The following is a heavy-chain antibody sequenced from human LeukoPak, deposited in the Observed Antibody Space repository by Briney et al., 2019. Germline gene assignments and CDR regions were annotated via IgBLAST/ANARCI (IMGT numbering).Heavy chain of an antibody. J-gene: IGHJ2*01. CDR1: GGSISSYY. D-gene: IGHD3-16*01. V-gene: IGHV4-59*01. CDR3: ARDGRGSTYPQPYWYFDL. Sequence: SETLSLTCTVSGGSISSYYWSWIRQPPGKGLEWIGYIYYSGSTNYNPSLKSRVTISVDTSKNQFSLKLSSVTAADTAVYYCARDGRGSTYPQPYWYFDLWGRGPLVTVS. CDR2: IYYSGST.